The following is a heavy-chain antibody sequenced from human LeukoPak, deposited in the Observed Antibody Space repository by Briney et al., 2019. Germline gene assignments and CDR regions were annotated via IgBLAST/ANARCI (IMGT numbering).Heavy chain of an antibody. V-gene: IGHV4-34*01. D-gene: IGHD3-10*01. CDR2: INHSGST. Sequence: PSETLSLTCAVYGGSFSGYYWSWIRQPPGKGLEWTGEINHSGSTNYNPSLKSRVTISVDTSKNQFSLKLSSVTAADTAVYYCASHYGSGSSFDYWGQGTLVTVSS. CDR1: GGSFSGYY. CDR3: ASHYGSGSSFDY. J-gene: IGHJ4*02.